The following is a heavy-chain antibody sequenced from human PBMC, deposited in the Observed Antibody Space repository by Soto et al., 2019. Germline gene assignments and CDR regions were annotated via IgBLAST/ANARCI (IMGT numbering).Heavy chain of an antibody. J-gene: IGHJ5*02. Sequence: PSETLSLTCTVSGGSISDSSYCWGWIRQPPGKGLQWIGCMFYSGATYYNPSIKNRVTLSVDTSNNEFSLKLVSVTAPDTAVYYCARHKSGSDWLDPWGQGTLVTVSS. CDR1: GGSISDSSYC. CDR2: MFYSGAT. V-gene: IGHV4-39*01. D-gene: IGHD2-15*01. CDR3: ARHKSGSDWLDP.